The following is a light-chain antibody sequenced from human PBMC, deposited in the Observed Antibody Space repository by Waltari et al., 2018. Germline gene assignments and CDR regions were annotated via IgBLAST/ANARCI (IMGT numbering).Light chain of an antibody. CDR2: KAS. CDR1: QTVTTW. Sequence: DIQMTQSPSTLSASVGDRFTITCRASQTVTTWLAWYQQKPGKAPRLLIYKASTLESGVPSRFSGSGSGTEFSLTISSLQPDDFANYYCQQYNSRPWTFGQGTRVEIK. CDR3: QQYNSRPWT. J-gene: IGKJ1*01. V-gene: IGKV1-5*03.